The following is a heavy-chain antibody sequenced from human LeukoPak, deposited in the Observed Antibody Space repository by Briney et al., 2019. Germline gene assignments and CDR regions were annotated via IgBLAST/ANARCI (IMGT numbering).Heavy chain of an antibody. D-gene: IGHD6-19*01. CDR3: ARGIAVAGTLTL. V-gene: IGHV3-30-3*01. Sequence: GRSPRLSCAASGFTFSSYAMHWVRQAPGKGLEWVAVISYDGSNKYYADSVKGRFTISRDNSKNTLYLQMNSLRAEDTAVYYCARGIAVAGTLTLWGQGTLVTVSS. CDR2: ISYDGSNK. CDR1: GFTFSSYA. J-gene: IGHJ4*02.